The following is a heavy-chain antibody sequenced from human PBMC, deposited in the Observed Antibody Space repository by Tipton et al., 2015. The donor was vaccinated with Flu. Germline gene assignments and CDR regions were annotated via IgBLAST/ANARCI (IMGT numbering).Heavy chain of an antibody. CDR1: GYSFTTYW. CDR3: ARLDTVSLRNWFDP. Sequence: QLVQSGAEVKKSGESLKISCQGSGYSFTTYWIAWVRQMPGQGLEWMGIIYPGDSDTRYSPSFQGQVTISADKSISTAYLQWSSLKASDTAMYYCARLDTVSLRNWFDPWGQGTLVTISS. V-gene: IGHV5-51*01. J-gene: IGHJ5*02. D-gene: IGHD1-26*01. CDR2: IYPGDSDT.